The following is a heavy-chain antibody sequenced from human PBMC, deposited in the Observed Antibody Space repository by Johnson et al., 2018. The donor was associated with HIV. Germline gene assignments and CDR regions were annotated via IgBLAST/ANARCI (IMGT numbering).Heavy chain of an antibody. D-gene: IGHD6-13*01. J-gene: IGHJ3*02. CDR3: ASRLTGYSRSWHAFDS. CDR2: ISGSGSII. CDR1: GFTFSDHY. V-gene: IGHV3-11*01. Sequence: QVQLVESGGGLVQPGGSLRLSCAASGFTFSDHYMDWVRQAPGKGLEWVSYISGSGSIIYSTDSVQGRFTISRDNVKKSLYLQMDSLRPEDTAVYYCASRLTGYSRSWHAFDSWGQGTVVTVSS.